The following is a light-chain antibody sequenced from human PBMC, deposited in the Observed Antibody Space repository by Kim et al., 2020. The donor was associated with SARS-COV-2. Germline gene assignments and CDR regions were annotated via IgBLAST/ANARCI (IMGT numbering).Light chain of an antibody. Sequence: EIVLTQSPATLSLSPGERATLSCRASQSVSSYLAWYQQKPGQAPRLLIYDASNRATGIPARFSGSGSGTDFTLTISSLEPEDFAVYYCQQRSNWSSYTFGQGTKLEI. CDR1: QSVSSY. CDR2: DAS. J-gene: IGKJ2*01. CDR3: QQRSNWSSYT. V-gene: IGKV3-11*01.